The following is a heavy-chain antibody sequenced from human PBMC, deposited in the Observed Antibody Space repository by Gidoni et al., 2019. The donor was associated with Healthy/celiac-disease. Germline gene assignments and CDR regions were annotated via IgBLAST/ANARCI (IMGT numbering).Heavy chain of an antibody. V-gene: IGHV5-51*01. D-gene: IGHD2-15*01. CDR1: GYSFTSYW. Sequence: EVQLVQSGAEVKKPGESLKISCKGSGYSFTSYWIGWVRQMPGKGLEWMGLIYPGASDTSYRPSFQGQVTISADKSISTAYLQWSRLKASDTAMYYCARQGLGYCSGGSCYSDYWGQGTLVTVSS. CDR3: ARQGLGYCSGGSCYSDY. J-gene: IGHJ4*02. CDR2: IYPGASDT.